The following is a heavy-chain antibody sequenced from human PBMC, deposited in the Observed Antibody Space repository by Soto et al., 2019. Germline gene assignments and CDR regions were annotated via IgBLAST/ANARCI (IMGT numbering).Heavy chain of an antibody. J-gene: IGHJ3*02. Sequence: EVQLVESGGGLVQPGASLRLSCAASGFTFSNYWMSWVRQAPGKGLEWVANINQDGREKYYVDSLRGRFTISRDNAKNSLYLQMNSLRAGDTAVYYCARYCSSTSCSDAFDIWGQGTVVTVSS. CDR2: INQDGREK. D-gene: IGHD2-2*01. CDR3: ARYCSSTSCSDAFDI. V-gene: IGHV3-7*01. CDR1: GFTFSNYW.